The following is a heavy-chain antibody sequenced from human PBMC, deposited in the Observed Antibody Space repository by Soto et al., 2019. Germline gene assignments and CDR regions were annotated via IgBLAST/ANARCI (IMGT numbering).Heavy chain of an antibody. Sequence: ESGGGVVQPGRSLRLSCAASGFMFSSYAMDWVRQAQGKGLEWVTFISYDGSNKYYSDSVKGRFTISRDNSKNTLYLQMNNLRADDTAVYYCAKGSVPADKGWFDPWGQGTLVTVSS. CDR3: AKGSVPADKGWFDP. CDR2: ISYDGSNK. V-gene: IGHV3-30*18. D-gene: IGHD2-2*01. J-gene: IGHJ5*02. CDR1: GFMFSSYA.